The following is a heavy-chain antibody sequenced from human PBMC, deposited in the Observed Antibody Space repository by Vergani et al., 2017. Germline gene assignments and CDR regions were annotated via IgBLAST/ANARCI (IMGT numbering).Heavy chain of an antibody. CDR2: IYYSGST. CDR3: ARGADGGSYCVYDYYGMDV. D-gene: IGHD1-26*01. V-gene: IGHV4-59*08. J-gene: IGHJ6*02. Sequence: QVQLQESGPGLVKPSETLSLTCTVSGGSISSYYWSWIRQPPGKGLEWIGYIYYSGSTNYNPSLKSRVTISVDTSKNQFSLKLSSVTAADTAVYYCARGADGGSYCVYDYYGMDVWGQGTTVTVSS. CDR1: GGSISSYY.